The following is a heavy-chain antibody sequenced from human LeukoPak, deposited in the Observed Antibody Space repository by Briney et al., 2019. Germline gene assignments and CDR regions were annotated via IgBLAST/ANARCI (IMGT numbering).Heavy chain of an antibody. J-gene: IGHJ4*02. Sequence: GASVKVSCKTSGYTFTTYTIYWVRQAPGQGLEWMGWIDTNTGHPTYAPGFTGRYVFSLDTSVSTAYLQINNVKAEDTAVYYCAKAIYCTGLSCPWGFWGQGTLVTVSS. CDR3: AKAIYCTGLSCPWGF. CDR1: GYTFTTYT. CDR2: IDTNTGHP. V-gene: IGHV7-4-1*02. D-gene: IGHD2-8*02.